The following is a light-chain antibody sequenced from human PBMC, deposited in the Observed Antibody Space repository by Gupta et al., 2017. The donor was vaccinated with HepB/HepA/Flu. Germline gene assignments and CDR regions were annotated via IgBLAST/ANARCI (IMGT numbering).Light chain of an antibody. CDR3: SSYTSSSTVV. CDR2: DVS. J-gene: IGLJ2*01. CDR1: SSDVGGYNY. V-gene: IGLV2-14*04. Sequence: RAITISCTGTSSDVGGYNYVSWYQQHPGKAPKLMIYDVSNRPSGVFNRFSGSKSGNTASLTISGLQAEDEADYFCSSYTSSSTVVFGGGTKLTVL.